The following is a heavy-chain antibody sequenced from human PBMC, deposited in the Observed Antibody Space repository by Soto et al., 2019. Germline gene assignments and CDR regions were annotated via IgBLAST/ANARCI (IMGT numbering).Heavy chain of an antibody. CDR2: IGWNSGSI. CDR3: AKDMRGSRYCSGGSCYPYDFDY. D-gene: IGHD2-15*01. Sequence: GGSLRLSCAASGFTFDDYAMHWVRQAPGKGLEWVSGIGWNSGSIGYADSVKGRFIISRDNAKNSLYLQMNSLRAEDTVLYYCAKDMRGSRYCSGGSCYPYDFDYWGQGT. CDR1: GFTFDDYA. J-gene: IGHJ4*02. V-gene: IGHV3-9*01.